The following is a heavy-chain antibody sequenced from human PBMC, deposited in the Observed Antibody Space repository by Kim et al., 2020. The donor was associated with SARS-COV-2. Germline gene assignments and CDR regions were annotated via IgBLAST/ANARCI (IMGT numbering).Heavy chain of an antibody. J-gene: IGHJ6*02. CDR2: ISYDGSNK. V-gene: IGHV3-30*18. CDR1: GFTFSSYG. D-gene: IGHD5-12*01. CDR3: AKDSGYGFSYYYYGMDV. Sequence: GGSLRLSCAASGFTFSSYGMHWVRQAPGKGLEWVAVISYDGSNKYYADSVKGRFTISRDNSKNTLYLLMNSLRAEDTAVYYCAKDSGYGFSYYYYGMDVWGQGTTVTVS.